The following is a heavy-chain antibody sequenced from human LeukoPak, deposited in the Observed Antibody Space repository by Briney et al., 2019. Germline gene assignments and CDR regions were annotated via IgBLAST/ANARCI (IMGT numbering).Heavy chain of an antibody. CDR2: INPNSGGT. Sequence: ASVKVSCKASGYTFTCYYMHWVRQAPGQGLEWMGWINPNSGGTNYAQKFQGRVTMTRDTSISTAYMELSRLRSDDTAVYYCAREQILGIAAAGTVDYWGQGTLVTVSS. J-gene: IGHJ4*02. CDR3: AREQILGIAAAGTVDY. CDR1: GYTFTCYY. V-gene: IGHV1-2*02. D-gene: IGHD6-13*01.